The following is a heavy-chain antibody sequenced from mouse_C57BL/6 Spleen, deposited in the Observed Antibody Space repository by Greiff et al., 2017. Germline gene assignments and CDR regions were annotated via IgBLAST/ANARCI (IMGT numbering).Heavy chain of an antibody. Sequence: QVQLKESGPELVKPGASVKISCKASGYAFSSSWMNWVKQRPGKGLEWIGRIYPGDGDTNYNGKFKGKATLTADKSSSTAYMQLSSLTSEDSAVYFCARQEDYGGFAYWGQGTLVTVSA. CDR1: GYAFSSSW. D-gene: IGHD2-4*01. J-gene: IGHJ3*01. CDR2: IYPGDGDT. CDR3: ARQEDYGGFAY. V-gene: IGHV1-82*01.